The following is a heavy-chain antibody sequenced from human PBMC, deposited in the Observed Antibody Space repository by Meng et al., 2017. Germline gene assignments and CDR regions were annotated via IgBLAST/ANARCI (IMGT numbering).Heavy chain of an antibody. CDR2: IYYSGST. D-gene: IGHD3-10*01. CDR3: ARFPNTREEKVLLWFGELFPN. Sequence: SETLSLTCTVSGGSVSSGSYYWSWIRQPPGKGLEWIGYIYYSGSTNYNPSLKSRVTISVDTSKNQFSLKLSSVTAADTAVYYCARFPNTREEKVLLWFGELFPNWGQGTLVTVSS. J-gene: IGHJ4*02. V-gene: IGHV4-61*01. CDR1: GGSVSSGSYY.